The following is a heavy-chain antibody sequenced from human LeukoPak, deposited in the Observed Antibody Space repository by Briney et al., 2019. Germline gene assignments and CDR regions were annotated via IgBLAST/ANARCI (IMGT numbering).Heavy chain of an antibody. J-gene: IGHJ3*01. D-gene: IGHD6-19*01. CDR3: ATVSRGIAVDHDAFDV. V-gene: IGHV1-3*01. CDR1: GYTFTSYA. Sequence: ASVKVSCKASGYTFTSYAMNWVRQAPGQRLEWMGWINAGNGDTEYSQNFQGRVTITRDTSASTAYMELSSLRSEDTSVYYCATVSRGIAVDHDAFDVWGQGTMVTVSS. CDR2: INAGNGDT.